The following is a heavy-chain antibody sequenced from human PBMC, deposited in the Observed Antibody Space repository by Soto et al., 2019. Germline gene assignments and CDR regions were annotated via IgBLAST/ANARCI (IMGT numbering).Heavy chain of an antibody. CDR1: GGSISSYY. V-gene: IGHV4-59*01. Sequence: PSETLSLTCTVSGGSISSYYWSWILQPPGKGLEWIGYIYYSGSTNYNPSLKSRVTISVDTSKNQFSLKLSSVTAADTAMYYCARGSLVRGVIITSYFDYWGQGTLVTVSS. CDR2: IYYSGST. J-gene: IGHJ4*02. CDR3: ARGSLVRGVIITSYFDY. D-gene: IGHD3-10*01.